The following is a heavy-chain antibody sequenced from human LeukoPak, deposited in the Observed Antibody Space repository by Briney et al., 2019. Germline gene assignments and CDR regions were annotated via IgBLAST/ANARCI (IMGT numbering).Heavy chain of an antibody. CDR2: ISGSGGST. V-gene: IGHV3-23*01. J-gene: IGHJ4*02. CDR3: AKGRSSGWDYFDY. D-gene: IGHD6-19*01. Sequence: PGGSLRLSCAASGFTFSSYSMTWVRQAPGKGLEWVSAISGSGGSTYYADSVKGRFTISRDNSKNTLYLQMNSLRAEDTAVYYCAKGRSSGWDYFDYWGQGTLVTVSS. CDR1: GFTFSSYS.